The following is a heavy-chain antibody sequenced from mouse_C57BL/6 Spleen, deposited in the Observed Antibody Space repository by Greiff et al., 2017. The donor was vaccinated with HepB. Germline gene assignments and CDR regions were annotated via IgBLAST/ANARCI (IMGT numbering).Heavy chain of an antibody. D-gene: IGHD2-12*01. CDR2: IYPGSGST. CDR1: GYTFTSYW. J-gene: IGHJ4*01. V-gene: IGHV1-55*01. CDR3: ARPFTTEGYAMDY. Sequence: QVQLQQPGAELVKPGASVKMSCKASGYTFTSYWITWVKQRPGQGLEWIGDIYPGSGSTNYNEKFKSKATLTVDTSSSTAYMQLSSLTSEDSAVYYCARPFTTEGYAMDYWGQGTSVTVSS.